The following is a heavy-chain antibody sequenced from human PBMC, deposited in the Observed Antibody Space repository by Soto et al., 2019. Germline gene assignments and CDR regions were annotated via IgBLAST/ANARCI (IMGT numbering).Heavy chain of an antibody. D-gene: IGHD6-19*01. J-gene: IGHJ1*01. V-gene: IGHV3-21*06. CDR2: ISSGSDSI. Sequence: GWSLRLSCAASVFIFTSYSMVWVRLAPGKGLEWVASISSGSDSIFYADSVKGRFTVSRDNARNSLFLQMNNLRAEDTAVYFCARDRSADRFVQYFQHWGQGTQVTVS. CDR1: VFIFTSYS. CDR3: ARDRSADRFVQYFQH.